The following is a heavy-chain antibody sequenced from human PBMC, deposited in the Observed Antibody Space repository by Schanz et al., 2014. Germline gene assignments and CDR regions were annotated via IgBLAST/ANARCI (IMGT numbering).Heavy chain of an antibody. CDR3: AKVAPAATDLDS. D-gene: IGHD2-2*01. J-gene: IGHJ4*02. CDR2: ISDSGDST. Sequence: QAQLVESGGGLVKPGGSLRLSCAASGFTFSDYYMTWIRQAPGKGLEWVSDISDSGDSTHYADSVKGRFTISRDNAKNSLFLQMNSLSAEDTAVYYCAKVAPAATDLDSWGLGTLVTVSS. CDR1: GFTFSDYY. V-gene: IGHV3-11*01.